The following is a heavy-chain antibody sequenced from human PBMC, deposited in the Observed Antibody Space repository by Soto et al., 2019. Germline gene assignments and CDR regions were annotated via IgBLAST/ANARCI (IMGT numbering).Heavy chain of an antibody. D-gene: IGHD3-3*01. CDR3: ARGSSYDFWSGYYKMLDF. CDR2: INPYSGNT. J-gene: IGHJ4*02. Sequence: ASVKVSCTASGYTLTGYYMHWVRQAPGQGLEWMGWINPYSGNTNYAQKLQGRVSMTTDTSTSTAYVELSNLRSDDTAVYYCARGSSYDFWSGYYKMLDFWGQGTLVTVSS. V-gene: IGHV1-18*04. CDR1: GYTLTGYY.